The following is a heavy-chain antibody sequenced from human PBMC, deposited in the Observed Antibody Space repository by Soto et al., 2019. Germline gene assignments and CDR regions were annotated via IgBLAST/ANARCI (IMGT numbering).Heavy chain of an antibody. D-gene: IGHD6-19*01. J-gene: IGHJ4*02. CDR1: GGTFSSYA. V-gene: IGHV1-69*13. Sequence: GASVKVSCKASGGTFSSYAISWVRQAPGQGLEWMGGIIPIFGTANYAQKFQGRVTITADESTSTAYMELSSLRSEDTAVYYCARAIAVAGPGDWDFDYWGQGTLVTVSS. CDR3: ARAIAVAGPGDWDFDY. CDR2: IIPIFGTA.